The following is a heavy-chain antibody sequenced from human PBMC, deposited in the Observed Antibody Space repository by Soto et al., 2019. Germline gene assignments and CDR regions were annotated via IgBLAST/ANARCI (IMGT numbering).Heavy chain of an antibody. J-gene: IGHJ4*02. V-gene: IGHV4-39*01. D-gene: IGHD6-13*01. Sequence: SETLSLTCTVSGGSISSSSYYWGWIRQPPGKGLEWIGSIYYSGSTYYNPSLKSRVTISVDTSKNQFSLKLSSVTAADTAVYYCARQIAAAETYYFDYWGQGTLVTVSS. CDR3: ARQIAAAETYYFDY. CDR2: IYYSGST. CDR1: GGSISSSSYY.